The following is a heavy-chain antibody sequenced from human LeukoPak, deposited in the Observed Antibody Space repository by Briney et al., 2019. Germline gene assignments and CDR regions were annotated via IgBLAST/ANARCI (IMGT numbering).Heavy chain of an antibody. CDR1: GGSISSSNW. CDR3: ARDTRGGSHYYGMDV. CDR2: IYHSGST. Sequence: SETLSLTCAVSGGSISSSNWWSWVRQPPGKGLEWIGEIYHSGSTNYNPSLKSRVTISIDKSKNQFSLKLSSVTAADTAVCYCARDTRGGSHYYGMDVWGQGTTVTVSS. V-gene: IGHV4-4*02. D-gene: IGHD2-15*01. J-gene: IGHJ6*02.